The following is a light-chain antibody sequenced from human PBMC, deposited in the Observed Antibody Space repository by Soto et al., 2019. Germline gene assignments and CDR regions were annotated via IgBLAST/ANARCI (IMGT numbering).Light chain of an antibody. Sequence: DIVMTQFPLSLPVTPGEPASISCTSSQSLLNSNGNNYLDWYLQKPGQSPQLLIHLGSKRASGGPDRFRASGSGTSFTLKISRVEAEDVGVYYCMQALRNPWTFGQGTKVEIK. J-gene: IGKJ1*01. CDR3: MQALRNPWT. CDR1: QSLLNSNGNNY. V-gene: IGKV2-28*01. CDR2: LGS.